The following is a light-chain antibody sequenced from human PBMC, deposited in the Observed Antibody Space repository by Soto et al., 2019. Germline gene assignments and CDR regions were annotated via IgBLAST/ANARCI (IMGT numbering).Light chain of an antibody. CDR2: WAS. CDR1: QSLLNTSKNKNS. J-gene: IGKJ1*01. Sequence: DFVMTQSPDSLAVSLGERATINCNSSQSLLNTSKNKNSLAWYRQRRVQPPQLLIYWASTRESGVPDRFSGSGSGTNFTLTISSLQAEDVAVYFCQQYFNTPLTFGQGTKAAIK. CDR3: QQYFNTPLT. V-gene: IGKV4-1*01.